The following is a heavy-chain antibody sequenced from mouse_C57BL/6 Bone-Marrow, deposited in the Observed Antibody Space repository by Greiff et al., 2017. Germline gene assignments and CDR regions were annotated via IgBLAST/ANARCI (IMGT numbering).Heavy chain of an antibody. CDR1: GYTFTSYW. J-gene: IGHJ1*03. Sequence: QVQLQQPGAELVRPGSSVKLSCKASGYTFTSYWMHWVKQRPIQGLEWIGNIDPSDSETHYNQKFKDKATWTVDKSSSTAYMQLSSLTSEDSAVYYCARILRLWYFDVWGTGTTVTVSS. D-gene: IGHD1-1*01. CDR3: ARILRLWYFDV. V-gene: IGHV1-52*01. CDR2: IDPSDSET.